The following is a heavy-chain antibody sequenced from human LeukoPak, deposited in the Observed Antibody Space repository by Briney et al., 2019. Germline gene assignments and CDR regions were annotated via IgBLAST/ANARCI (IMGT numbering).Heavy chain of an antibody. CDR3: ARDLKIVGSLFDY. V-gene: IGHV3-7*01. Sequence: GGSLRLSCAASGFTFSSHWMSWVRQAPGKGLEWVANIKQDGSEKYYVDSVKGRFTISRDNAKNSLYLQMNSLRAEDTAVYYCARDLKIVGSLFDYWGQGTLVTVSS. J-gene: IGHJ4*02. CDR1: GFTFSSHW. D-gene: IGHD3-22*01. CDR2: IKQDGSEK.